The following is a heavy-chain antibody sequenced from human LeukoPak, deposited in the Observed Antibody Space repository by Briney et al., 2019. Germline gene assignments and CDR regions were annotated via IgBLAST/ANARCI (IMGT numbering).Heavy chain of an antibody. J-gene: IGHJ4*02. Sequence: GGSLRLSCAASGFTFSSYGMHWVRQAPGKGLEWVAVIWYDGSNKYYADSVKGRFTISRDNSKNTLYLQMNSLRAEDTAVYYCAKVPLVYYDSSGYFDYWGQGTLVTVSS. V-gene: IGHV3-30*02. CDR3: AKVPLVYYDSSGYFDY. CDR1: GFTFSSYG. CDR2: IWYDGSNK. D-gene: IGHD3-22*01.